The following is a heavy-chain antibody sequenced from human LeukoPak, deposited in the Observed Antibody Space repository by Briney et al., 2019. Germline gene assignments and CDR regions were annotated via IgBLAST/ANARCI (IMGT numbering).Heavy chain of an antibody. CDR2: IYSSGST. J-gene: IGHJ3*02. CDR1: GASINSGSNY. CDR3: ARSDGYGLVGI. Sequence: TSETLSLTCRVSGASINSGSNYWGWIRQPPGKTLEWIGSIYSSGSTYYNPSLKSRVIIMIDTPKNHFSLTLSSVTAADTAVYYCARSDGYGLVGIWGQGTMVTVSS. D-gene: IGHD5-18*01. V-gene: IGHV4-39*07.